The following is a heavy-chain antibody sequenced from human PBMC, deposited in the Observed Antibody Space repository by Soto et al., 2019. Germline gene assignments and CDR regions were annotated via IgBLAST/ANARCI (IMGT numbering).Heavy chain of an antibody. Sequence: QVQLVQSGAEVKKPGSSVKVSCKASGGTFSSYTISWVRQAPGQGLEWMGRIIPILGIANYAQKFQGRVTINADKSTSTAYMELSSLRSEDTAVYYCAGGSHYYDSSGYPSYWGQGTLVTVSS. V-gene: IGHV1-69*02. CDR3: AGGSHYYDSSGYPSY. CDR2: IIPILGIA. D-gene: IGHD3-22*01. J-gene: IGHJ4*02. CDR1: GGTFSSYT.